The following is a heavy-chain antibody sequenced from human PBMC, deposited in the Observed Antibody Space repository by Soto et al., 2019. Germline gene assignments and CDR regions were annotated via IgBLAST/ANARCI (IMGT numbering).Heavy chain of an antibody. J-gene: IGHJ4*02. CDR3: ARGTAMVLLTLAPIH. D-gene: IGHD5-18*01. Sequence: LRLSCAASGFTFSSYAMHWVRQAPGKGLEWVAVISYDGSNKYYADSVKGRFTISRDNSKNTLYLQMNSLRAEDTAVYYCARGTAMVLLTLAPIHWGQGTLVTVSS. CDR2: ISYDGSNK. V-gene: IGHV3-30-3*01. CDR1: GFTFSSYA.